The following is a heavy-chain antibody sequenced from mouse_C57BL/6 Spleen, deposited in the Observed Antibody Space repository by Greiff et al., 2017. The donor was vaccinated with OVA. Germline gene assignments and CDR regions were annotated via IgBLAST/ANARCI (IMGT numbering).Heavy chain of an antibody. D-gene: IGHD5-1*01. J-gene: IGHJ3*01. CDR1: GYTFTSYW. CDR2: IDPSDSYT. Sequence: QVQLQQSGAELVRPGTSVKLSCKASGYTFTSYWMHWVKQRPGQGLEWIGVIDPSDSYTNYNQKFKGKATLTVDTSSSTAYMQLSSLTSEDSAVYYCARMREYLFAYWGQGTLVTVSA. V-gene: IGHV1-59*01. CDR3: ARMREYLFAY.